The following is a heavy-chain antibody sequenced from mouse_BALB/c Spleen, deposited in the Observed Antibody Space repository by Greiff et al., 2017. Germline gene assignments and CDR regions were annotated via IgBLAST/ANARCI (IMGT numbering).Heavy chain of an antibody. Sequence: VKLQQSGAELVRPGVSVKISCKGSGYTFTDYAMHWVKQSHAKSLEWIGVISTYYGDASYNQKFKGKATMTVDKSSSTAYMELARLTSEDSAIYYCAREGGIPYYAMDYWGQGTSVTVSS. CDR2: ISTYYGDA. V-gene: IGHV1S137*01. CDR1: GYTFTDYA. J-gene: IGHJ4*01. CDR3: AREGGIPYYAMDY.